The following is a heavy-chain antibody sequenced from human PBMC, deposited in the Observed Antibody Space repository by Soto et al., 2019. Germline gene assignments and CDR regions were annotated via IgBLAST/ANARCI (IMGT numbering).Heavy chain of an antibody. CDR2: MNPNSGNT. CDR1: GYTFTSYD. D-gene: IGHD2-2*02. Sequence: GASVKVSCKASGYTFTSYDINWVRQATGQRLEWMGWMNPNSGNTGYAQKYQGRVTMTRNTSISTAYMELSSLRSEDTAVYYCARGLLVPAAIGSWFDPWGQGTLVTVSS. CDR3: ARGLLVPAAIGSWFDP. V-gene: IGHV1-8*01. J-gene: IGHJ5*02.